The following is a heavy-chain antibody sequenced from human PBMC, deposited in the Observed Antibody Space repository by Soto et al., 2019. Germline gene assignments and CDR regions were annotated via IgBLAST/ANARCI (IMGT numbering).Heavy chain of an antibody. CDR3: ARSGGLAVALWYFDL. Sequence: PGGSLRLSCAASGFTFSYYYMSWIRQSPGKGLEWVSYISSSGSTIYYADSVKGRFTISRDNTKNSLYLQMNSLRAEDTAVYYCARSGGLAVALWYFDLWGRGTLVTVSS. J-gene: IGHJ2*01. CDR1: GFTFSYYY. D-gene: IGHD6-19*01. V-gene: IGHV3-11*01. CDR2: ISSSGSTI.